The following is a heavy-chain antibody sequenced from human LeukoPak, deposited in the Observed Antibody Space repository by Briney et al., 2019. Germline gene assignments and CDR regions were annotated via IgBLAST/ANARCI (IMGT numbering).Heavy chain of an antibody. CDR2: ISAYNGNT. J-gene: IGHJ5*02. D-gene: IGHD3-10*01. CDR3: ARVTMVRGVIIHWFDP. CDR1: GYTFTSYG. V-gene: IGHV1-18*01. Sequence: ASVKVSCKASGYTFTSYGISWVRQAPGQGLEWMGWISAYNGNTNYAQKLQGRVTMTTDTSTSTAYMELSSLRSEDTAVYYCARVTMVRGVIIHWFDPWGQGTLVTVSS.